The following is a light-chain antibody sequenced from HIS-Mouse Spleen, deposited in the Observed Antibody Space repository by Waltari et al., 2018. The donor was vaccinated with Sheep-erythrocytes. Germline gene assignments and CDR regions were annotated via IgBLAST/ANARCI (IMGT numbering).Light chain of an antibody. V-gene: IGLV3-1*01. CDR3: QAWDSSTAV. CDR1: HLGDKY. CDR2: QDS. J-gene: IGLJ2*01. Sequence: SYELTQPPSVSVSPGQTASIPCSGEHLGDKYACWYQQKPGQSPVLVIYQDSKRPSGIPERFSGSNSGNTATLTISGTQAMDEADYYCQAWDSSTAVFGGGTKLTVL.